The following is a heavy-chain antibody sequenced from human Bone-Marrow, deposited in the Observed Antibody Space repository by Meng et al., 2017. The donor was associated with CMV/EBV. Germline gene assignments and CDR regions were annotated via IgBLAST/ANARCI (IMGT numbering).Heavy chain of an antibody. V-gene: IGHV3-7*01. CDR1: GLTLSSDW. J-gene: IGHJ6*02. Sequence: GESLKIACAASGLTLSSDWMSWVGQAPGKGLEWVANIKQDGSEKYYVDSVKGRFTISRDNAKNSLYLQMNSLRAEDTAVYYCARVGGFTIFGVAGPDSDYGMDVWGQGTTVTVSS. CDR2: IKQDGSEK. CDR3: ARVGGFTIFGVAGPDSDYGMDV. D-gene: IGHD3-3*01.